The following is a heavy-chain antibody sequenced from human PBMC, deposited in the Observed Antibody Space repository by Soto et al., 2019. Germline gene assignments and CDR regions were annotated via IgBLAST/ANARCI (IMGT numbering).Heavy chain of an antibody. CDR3: AKEDIVVVPAHKDYYYGMDV. D-gene: IGHD2-2*01. J-gene: IGHJ6*01. Sequence: GVKVSSSRRQRDHQTPGKGLEWVAVISYDGSNKYYADSGKGRFTISRDNSKNTLYLQMNSLRAEDTAVYYCAKEDIVVVPAHKDYYYGMDVWGQGT. CDR1: GVKVSSSR. CDR2: ISYDGSNK. V-gene: IGHV3-30*18.